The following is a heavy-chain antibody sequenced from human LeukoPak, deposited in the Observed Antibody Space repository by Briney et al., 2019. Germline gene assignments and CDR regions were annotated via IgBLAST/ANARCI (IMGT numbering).Heavy chain of an antibody. CDR1: GCTFTGYY. D-gene: IGHD3-10*01. CDR2: INPNSGGT. J-gene: IGHJ4*02. Sequence: ASVKVSCKASGCTFTGYYMHWVRQAPGQGLEWMGRINPNSGGTNYAQKFQGRVTMTRDTSISTAYMELSRLRSDDTAVYYCARIWFGSGSSTGYWGQGTLVTVSS. CDR3: ARIWFGSGSSTGY. V-gene: IGHV1-2*06.